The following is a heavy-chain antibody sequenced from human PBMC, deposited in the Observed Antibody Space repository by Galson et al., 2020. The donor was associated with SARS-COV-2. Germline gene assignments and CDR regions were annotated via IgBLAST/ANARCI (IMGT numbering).Heavy chain of an antibody. Sequence: SVKVSCKASGGTFSSYAISWVRQAPGQGLEWMGGIIPIFGTANYAQKFQGRVTITADESTSTAYMELSSLRSEDTAVYYCARGGWRAPAGSYYYGMDVWGQGTTVTVSS. CDR3: ARGGWRAPAGSYYYGMDV. D-gene: IGHD6-13*01. J-gene: IGHJ6*02. CDR1: GGTFSSYA. CDR2: IIPIFGTA. V-gene: IGHV1-69*13.